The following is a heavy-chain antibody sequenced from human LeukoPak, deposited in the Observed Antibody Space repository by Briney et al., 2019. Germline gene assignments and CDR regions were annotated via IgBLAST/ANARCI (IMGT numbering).Heavy chain of an antibody. CDR1: GFTFSSYG. Sequence: GGSLRLSCAASGFTFSSYGMHWVRQPPGKGLEWVSLISWDGGSTYYADSVKGRFTISRDNSRNSLYLRMNSLRTEDTALYYCAKDSGYYYDGSGYSLDYWGQGTLVTVSS. J-gene: IGHJ4*02. CDR2: ISWDGGST. CDR3: AKDSGYYYDGSGYSLDY. D-gene: IGHD3-22*01. V-gene: IGHV3-43*01.